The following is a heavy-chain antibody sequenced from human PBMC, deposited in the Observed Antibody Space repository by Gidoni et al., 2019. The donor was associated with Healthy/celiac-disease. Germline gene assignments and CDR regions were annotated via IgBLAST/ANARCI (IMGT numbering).Heavy chain of an antibody. Sequence: GGSLRLSCAASGFTFSSYSMNWVRQAPGKGLEWVSSISSSSSYIYYADSVKGRFTISRDNAKNSLYLQMNSLRAEDTAVYYCARGPRIAAAGTGYYYYYMDVWGKGTTVTVSS. J-gene: IGHJ6*03. CDR2: ISSSSSYI. D-gene: IGHD6-13*01. CDR1: GFTFSSYS. CDR3: ARGPRIAAAGTGYYYYYMDV. V-gene: IGHV3-21*01.